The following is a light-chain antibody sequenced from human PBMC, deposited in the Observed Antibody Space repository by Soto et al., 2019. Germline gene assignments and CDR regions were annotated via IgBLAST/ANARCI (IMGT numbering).Light chain of an antibody. Sequence: QSALTQPASVSGSPGQSITISCTGTSSDVGGYNYVSWYQQHPGKAPKLMIYDVSNRPSGVSNRLSGSKSGNTASLTISGLQAEDEAHYYCSSYTSSSTFYVFGTGTKLTVL. CDR2: DVS. CDR1: SSDVGGYNY. J-gene: IGLJ1*01. V-gene: IGLV2-14*01. CDR3: SSYTSSSTFYV.